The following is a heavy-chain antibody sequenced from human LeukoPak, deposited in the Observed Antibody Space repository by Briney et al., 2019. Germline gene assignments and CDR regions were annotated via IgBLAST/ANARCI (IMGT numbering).Heavy chain of an antibody. Sequence: SETLSLTCTVSGASVSSSNYYWGWIRQPPGKGLEWVGSVYYSGSTYYNPSLKSRVTISVDTSKNQFSLKLSSVTAADTAVYYCARVAGSGYDYTWFDPWGQGTLVTVSS. CDR1: GASVSSSNYY. J-gene: IGHJ5*02. D-gene: IGHD5-12*01. V-gene: IGHV4-39*07. CDR2: VYYSGST. CDR3: ARVAGSGYDYTWFDP.